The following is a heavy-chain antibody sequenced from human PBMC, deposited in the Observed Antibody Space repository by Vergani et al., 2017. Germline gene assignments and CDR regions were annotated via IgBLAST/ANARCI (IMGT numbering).Heavy chain of an antibody. Sequence: QLQLQESGPGLVKHSETLSLTCTVSGGSISSSSYYWGWIRQPPGKGLEWVSYISSSGSTIYYADSVKGRFTISRDNAKNSLYLQMNSLRAEDTAVYYWARELGRGVATYYYDSRGYYRLNDAFDIWGQGTMVTVSS. CDR3: ARELGRGVATYYYDSRGYYRLNDAFDI. D-gene: IGHD3-22*01. CDR2: ISSSGSTI. J-gene: IGHJ3*02. CDR1: GGSISSSSYY. V-gene: IGHV3-11*04.